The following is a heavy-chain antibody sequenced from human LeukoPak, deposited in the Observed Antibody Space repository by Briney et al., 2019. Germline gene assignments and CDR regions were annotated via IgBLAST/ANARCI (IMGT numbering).Heavy chain of an antibody. Sequence: GGSLRLSCAASGFAFSSYAVHWVRQAPGKGLECVAVISHDGSKKYYADYVKGRFTISRDNSKNTLYLHMNSLIPEDTAVYFCAKDWKFYYVSGSFFPDNWGQGTLVTVSS. CDR3: AKDWKFYYVSGSFFPDN. V-gene: IGHV3-30-3*01. J-gene: IGHJ4*02. CDR2: ISHDGSKK. CDR1: GFAFSSYA. D-gene: IGHD3-10*01.